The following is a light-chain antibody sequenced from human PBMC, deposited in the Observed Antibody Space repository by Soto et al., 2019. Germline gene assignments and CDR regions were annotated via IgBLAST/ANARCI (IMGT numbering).Light chain of an antibody. V-gene: IGKV3-20*01. CDR3: QQYGSSRPF. Sequence: EIVLTQSPGTLSLSPGERATLSCRASQSVSSSYLAWYQQKPGQAPRLLIYGASSRATGIPDRFSGSGSGTDFTLTISRLEPEDFAVYYCQQYGSSRPFFGPGTKVDIK. CDR1: QSVSSSY. J-gene: IGKJ3*01. CDR2: GAS.